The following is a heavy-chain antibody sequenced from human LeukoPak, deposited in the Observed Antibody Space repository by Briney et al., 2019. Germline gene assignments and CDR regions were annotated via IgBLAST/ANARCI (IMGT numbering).Heavy chain of an antibody. V-gene: IGHV3-49*03. D-gene: IGHD1-26*01. CDR1: GFTFGDYA. Sequence: PGGSLRLSCTASGFTFGDYAMSWFRQAPGKGLEWVGFIRSKAYGGTTEYAASVKGRFTISRDDSKSIAYLQMNSLKTEDTAVYYCAKGILYSGSYYESDYWGQGTLVTVSS. J-gene: IGHJ4*02. CDR2: IRSKAYGGTT. CDR3: AKGILYSGSYYESDY.